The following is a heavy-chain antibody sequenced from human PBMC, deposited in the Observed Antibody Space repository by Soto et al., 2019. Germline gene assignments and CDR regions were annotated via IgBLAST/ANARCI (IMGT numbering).Heavy chain of an antibody. V-gene: IGHV4-59*01. J-gene: IGHJ6*02. D-gene: IGHD6-13*01. CDR3: ARVAGAAAGPKGYYYGMDV. Sequence: SETLSLTCTVSGGSISSYYWSWIRQPPGKGLEWIGYIYYSGSTNYNPSLKSRVTISVDTSKNQFSLKLSSVTAADTAVYYCARVAGAAAGPKGYYYGMDVWGQGTTVTVSS. CDR2: IYYSGST. CDR1: GGSISSYY.